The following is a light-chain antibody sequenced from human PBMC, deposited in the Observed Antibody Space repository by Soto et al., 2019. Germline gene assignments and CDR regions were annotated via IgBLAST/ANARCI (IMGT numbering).Light chain of an antibody. V-gene: IGKV3-20*01. J-gene: IGKJ1*01. CDR1: QSVTSSY. CDR3: QEYRSSRT. CDR2: GAS. Sequence: VLTHSPGTLSLSPGERATLSCRASQSVTSSYLAWYQQKPGQAPRLLIYGASTRATGIPDRFSGGGSGTDFTLTISRLETEDFAVYYCQEYRSSRTFGQGTKV.